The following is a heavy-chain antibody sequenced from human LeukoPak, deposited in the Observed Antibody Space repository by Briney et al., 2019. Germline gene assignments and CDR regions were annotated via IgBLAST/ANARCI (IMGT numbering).Heavy chain of an antibody. V-gene: IGHV3-74*01. J-gene: IGHJ4*02. CDR2: ISGDGSST. CDR3: TRGYSGYGNFDC. D-gene: IGHD5-12*01. CDR1: GFTCSYW. Sequence: GGSLRLSCAGTGFTCSYWMHWVRQAPGKGLEWVSRISGDGSSTFYADSVKGRFTISRDNAKNTLYLQMNSLRVEDTAAYYCTRGYSGYGNFDCWGQGTLVTVSS.